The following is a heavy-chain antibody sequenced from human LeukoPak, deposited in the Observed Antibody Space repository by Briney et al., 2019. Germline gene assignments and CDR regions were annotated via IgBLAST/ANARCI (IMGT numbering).Heavy chain of an antibody. CDR1: GFTFSSYG. CDR3: AKDMDGYNPNDAFDI. CDR2: IWYDGSNK. D-gene: IGHD5-24*01. Sequence: GGSLRLSCAASGFTFSSYGMHWVRQAPGKGLEWVAVIWYDGSNKYYADSVKGRFTISRDNAKNSLYLQMNSLRAEDTALYYCAKDMDGYNPNDAFDIWGQGTMVTVSS. V-gene: IGHV3-33*03. J-gene: IGHJ3*02.